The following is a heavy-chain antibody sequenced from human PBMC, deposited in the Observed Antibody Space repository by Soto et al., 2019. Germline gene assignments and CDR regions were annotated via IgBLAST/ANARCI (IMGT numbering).Heavy chain of an antibody. J-gene: IGHJ6*02. CDR2: ISSSGSTI. V-gene: IGHV3-11*01. CDR3: ASPPPAAPARDYYGMAV. CDR1: GFTFSDYY. D-gene: IGHD2-2*01. Sequence: GGSLRLSCVASGFTFSDYYMSWIRQAPGKGLEWVSYISSSGSTIYYADSVKGRFTISRDNAKKSLYLQMNSLRAEDTAVYYCASPPPAAPARDYYGMAVWGQGTTVTVSS.